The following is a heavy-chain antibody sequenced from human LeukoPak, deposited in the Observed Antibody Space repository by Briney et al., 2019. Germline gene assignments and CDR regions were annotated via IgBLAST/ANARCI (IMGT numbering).Heavy chain of an antibody. J-gene: IGHJ4*02. CDR3: ARAHDILTGYYFFDY. CDR1: GGSISSTGYY. D-gene: IGHD3-9*01. Sequence: PSETLSLTCTVSGGSISSTGYYWGWIRQHPGKGLEWIGYIYFSGSAYYNPSLKSRVTISVDTSRNQFSLKLSSVTAADTAVYYCARAHDILTGYYFFDYWGQGTLVTVSS. CDR2: IYFSGSA. V-gene: IGHV4-31*03.